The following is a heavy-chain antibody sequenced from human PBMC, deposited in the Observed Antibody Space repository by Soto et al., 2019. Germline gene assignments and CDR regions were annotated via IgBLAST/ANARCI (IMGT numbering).Heavy chain of an antibody. CDR3: ARDARGGNWFDP. CDR1: GGSISSGGYY. CDR2: IYYSGST. J-gene: IGHJ5*02. D-gene: IGHD3-10*01. V-gene: IGHV4-31*03. Sequence: SETLSLTCTVSGGSISSGGYYWSWIRQHPGKGLEWIGYIYYSGSTYYNPSLKSRVTISVDTSKNQFSLKLSSVTAADTAVYYCARDARGGNWFDPWGQGTLVTVSS.